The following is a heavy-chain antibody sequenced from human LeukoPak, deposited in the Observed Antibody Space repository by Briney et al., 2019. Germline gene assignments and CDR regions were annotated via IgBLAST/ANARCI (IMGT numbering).Heavy chain of an antibody. V-gene: IGHV4-39*01. CDR3: ARHPSRSIAARRAY. CDR1: GGSISSSSYY. D-gene: IGHD6-6*01. Sequence: SGTLSLTCTVSGGSISSSSYYWGWIRQPPGKGLEWIGSIYYSGSTYYNPSLKSRVTISVDTSKNQFSLKLSSVTAADTAVYYCARHPSRSIAARRAYWGQGTLVTVSS. CDR2: IYYSGST. J-gene: IGHJ4*02.